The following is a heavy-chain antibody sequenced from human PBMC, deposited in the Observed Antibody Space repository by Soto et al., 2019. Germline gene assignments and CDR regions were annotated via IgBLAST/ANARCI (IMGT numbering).Heavy chain of an antibody. D-gene: IGHD1-26*01. CDR3: AREILPDDAFDI. J-gene: IGHJ3*02. Sequence: EVQLVESGGGIVQPGGSLRLSCAASGFIFSSYWMQWVRQAPGKGLVWVSRSKSDVSSTTYADCVKGRFTISRDNAKNTLYLQMISLRVEDTAVYYCAREILPDDAFDIWGQGTMVTVSS. V-gene: IGHV3-74*01. CDR2: SKSDVSST. CDR1: GFIFSSYW.